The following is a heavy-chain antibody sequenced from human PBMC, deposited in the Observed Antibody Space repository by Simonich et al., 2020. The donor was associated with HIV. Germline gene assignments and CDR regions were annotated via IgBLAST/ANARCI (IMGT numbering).Heavy chain of an antibody. V-gene: IGHV4-34*01. CDR1: GGSFSGYY. Sequence: QVQLQQWGAGLLKPSETLSLTCAVYGGSFSGYYWSWIRPPPGKGLEWIREINHSGNTNSNPSLKSRVTISLDTSKNQFSLKLSSVTAADTAVYYCARRHPTTVTTPYFDYWGQGTLVTVSS. CDR3: ARRHPTTVTTPYFDY. D-gene: IGHD4-17*01. J-gene: IGHJ4*02. CDR2: INHSGNT.